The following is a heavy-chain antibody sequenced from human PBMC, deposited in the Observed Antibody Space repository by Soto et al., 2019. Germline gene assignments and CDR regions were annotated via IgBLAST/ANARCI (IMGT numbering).Heavy chain of an antibody. D-gene: IGHD2-2*03. V-gene: IGHV4-39*02. CDR3: ARLNGYFVSTNCHDYYGIDV. Sequence: QLQLQEPGPGLVKPSETLSLTCTDSGGSVSTNSYSWGWIRQYPGKGLEWIGTIYSSENTYYNPSHMLRVTISVDSSKIDFSQRLSSVTAADTAIYYCARLNGYFVSTNCHDYYGIDVWGQGTTVTVSS. J-gene: IGHJ6*02. CDR1: GGSVSTNSYS. CDR2: IYSSENT.